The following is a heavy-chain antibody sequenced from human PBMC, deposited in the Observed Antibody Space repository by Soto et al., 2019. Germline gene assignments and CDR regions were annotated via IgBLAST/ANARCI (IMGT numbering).Heavy chain of an antibody. D-gene: IGHD4-17*01. CDR3: ARQRTSVVTQAYFDS. CDR2: IYYSGST. Sequence: SETLSLTCTVTGDSISNRSYYWGWIRQPPGKGLEWIGSIYYSGSTYNNQSLKSRVSMSVDTSKNQFSLKLRSVTAADTALYYCARQRTSVVTQAYFDSWGQGSLVTVSS. V-gene: IGHV4-39*01. J-gene: IGHJ4*02. CDR1: GDSISNRSYY.